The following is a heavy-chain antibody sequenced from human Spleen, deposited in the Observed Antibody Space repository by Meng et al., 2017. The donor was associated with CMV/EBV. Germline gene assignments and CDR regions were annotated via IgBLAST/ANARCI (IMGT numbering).Heavy chain of an antibody. CDR2: IYHSGST. Sequence: CAVSGGSISSSNLWTWVRQVPGKGLAWIGEIYHSGSTNSNPSLKSRVTISVDKFKNQFSLKLGSVTAADTAVYYCARLMIESSSFDYWGQGTLVTVSS. CDR3: ARLMIESSSFDY. CDR1: GGSISSSNL. J-gene: IGHJ4*02. D-gene: IGHD3-22*01. V-gene: IGHV4-4*02.